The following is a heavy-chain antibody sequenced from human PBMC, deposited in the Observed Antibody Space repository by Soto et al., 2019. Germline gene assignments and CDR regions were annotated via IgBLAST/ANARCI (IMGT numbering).Heavy chain of an antibody. Sequence: QVQLQESGPGLVKPSQTLSLTCTVSGGSISSGGYYWSWIRQHPGKGLEWIGYIYYSGSTYYNPSLRSRVTISVDTSKIPFSLKLSSVTAADTAVYYCAGIYSGSPGGTLRYWGQGTLVTVSS. D-gene: IGHD1-26*01. CDR2: IYYSGST. CDR3: AGIYSGSPGGTLRY. J-gene: IGHJ4*02. V-gene: IGHV4-31*03. CDR1: GGSISSGGYY.